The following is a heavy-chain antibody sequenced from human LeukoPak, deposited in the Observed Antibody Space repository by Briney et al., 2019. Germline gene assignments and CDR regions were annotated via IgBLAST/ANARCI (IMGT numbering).Heavy chain of an antibody. J-gene: IGHJ4*02. Sequence: SETLSLTRTVSGGSISSYYWSWIRQPAGKGLEWIGRIYTSGSTNYNPSLKSRVTMSVDTSKNQFSLKLSSVTAADTAVYYCATGARGNFEFDYWGQGTLVTVSS. V-gene: IGHV4-4*07. CDR1: GGSISSYY. CDR3: ATGARGNFEFDY. CDR2: IYTSGST. D-gene: IGHD4-23*01.